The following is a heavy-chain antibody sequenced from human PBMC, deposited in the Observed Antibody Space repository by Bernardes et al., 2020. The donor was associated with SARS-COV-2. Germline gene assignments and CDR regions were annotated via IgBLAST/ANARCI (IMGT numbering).Heavy chain of an antibody. Sequence: LSLTCIVSDGSISSNYWSWIRQPPGKGLEWLGSLYHTGTTKNNPSLNSRLSVSVDTSRKQLSLKLRSLTAADTAVYYCARILDYYDSDGYPGPGAFDVWGQGTLVTVSS. CDR1: DGSISSNY. D-gene: IGHD3-22*01. J-gene: IGHJ3*01. CDR2: LYHTGTT. CDR3: ARILDYYDSDGYPGPGAFDV. V-gene: IGHV4-59*01.